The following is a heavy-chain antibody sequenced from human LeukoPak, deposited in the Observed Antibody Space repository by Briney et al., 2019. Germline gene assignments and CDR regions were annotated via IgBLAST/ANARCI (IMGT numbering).Heavy chain of an antibody. CDR1: GDSFSGYF. D-gene: IGHD6-19*01. Sequence: ASVKVSCKASGDSFSGYFIHWVRQAPGQGLEWMGNINTYSGVTNYAQRFQGRVTMTRDTSSATAYMEASSLTPDDTAVYYCAREDESGWRRFDYWGQGTLVTVSS. J-gene: IGHJ4*02. V-gene: IGHV1-2*02. CDR2: INTYSGVT. CDR3: AREDESGWRRFDY.